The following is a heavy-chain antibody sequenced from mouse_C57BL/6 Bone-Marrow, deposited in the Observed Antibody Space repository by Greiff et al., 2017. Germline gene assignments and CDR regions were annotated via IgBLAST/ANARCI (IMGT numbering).Heavy chain of an antibody. Sequence: QVQLQQPGAELVMPGASVKLSCKASGYTFTSYWMHWVKQRPGQGLEWIGDIYPGSGSTNYNEKFKSKATLTVDTSSSTAYMQLSSLTSEDSAVYYCALYYSNFYAMDYWGQGTSVTVSS. V-gene: IGHV1-55*01. CDR3: ALYYSNFYAMDY. J-gene: IGHJ4*01. CDR1: GYTFTSYW. CDR2: IYPGSGST. D-gene: IGHD2-5*01.